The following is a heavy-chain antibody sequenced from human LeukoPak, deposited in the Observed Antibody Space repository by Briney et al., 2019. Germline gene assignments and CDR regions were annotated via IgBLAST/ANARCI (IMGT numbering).Heavy chain of an antibody. Sequence: KSGGSLRLSCAASGFTFSDYYMSWIRQAPGKGLEWVSYISTGGSTIYYADSVKGRFTISRDNAKNSLYLQMNSLRAEDTAIYYCARMAAAGNWFDPWGQGTLVTVSS. J-gene: IGHJ5*02. CDR2: ISTGGSTI. D-gene: IGHD6-13*01. V-gene: IGHV3-11*04. CDR1: GFTFSDYY. CDR3: ARMAAAGNWFDP.